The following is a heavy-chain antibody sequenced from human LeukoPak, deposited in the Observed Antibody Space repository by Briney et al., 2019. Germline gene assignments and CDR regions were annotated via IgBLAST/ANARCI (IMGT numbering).Heavy chain of an antibody. CDR2: ISSSGSTI. D-gene: IGHD1-1*01. Sequence: PGGSLRLSCAASGFTFSDYYMSWIRQAPGKGLEWVSYISSSGSTIYYADSVKGRFTISRDNAKNSLYLQMNSLRAEDTAVYYCARGDRYGRYNWFDPWGQGTLVTVSS. V-gene: IGHV3-11*04. CDR3: ARGDRYGRYNWFDP. CDR1: GFTFSDYY. J-gene: IGHJ5*02.